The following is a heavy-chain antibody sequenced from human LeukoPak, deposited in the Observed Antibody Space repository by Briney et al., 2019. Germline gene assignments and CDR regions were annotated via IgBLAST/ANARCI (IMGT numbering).Heavy chain of an antibody. V-gene: IGHV3-23*01. CDR2: ITGNGCDT. J-gene: IGHJ4*02. D-gene: IGHD6-6*01. CDR1: GFTFSSYA. CDR3: AKGSSSSRPYYFDY. Sequence: GGSLRLSCAASGFTFSSYAMSWLRQTPGKGLEWVSAITGNGCDTYSADSVKGRLTISRDNSKNTLYLQMDSLRAEDAAVYYCAKGSSSSRPYYFDYWGQGTLVTVSS.